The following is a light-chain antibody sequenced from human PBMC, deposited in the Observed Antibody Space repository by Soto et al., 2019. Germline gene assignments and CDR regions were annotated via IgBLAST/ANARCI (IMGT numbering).Light chain of an antibody. V-gene: IGKV3-20*01. Sequence: EIVLTQSPGTLSLSPGERATLSCRASQSVSSSYLAGYQQKPGQAPRLLIYGASSRATGIPDRFSGSGSGTDFTLTISRLEPEDFAVYYCQQGDTFGQGTRLEIK. J-gene: IGKJ5*01. CDR3: QQGDT. CDR2: GAS. CDR1: QSVSSSY.